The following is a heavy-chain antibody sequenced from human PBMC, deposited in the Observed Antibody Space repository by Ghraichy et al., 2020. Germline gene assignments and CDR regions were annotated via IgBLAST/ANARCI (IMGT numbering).Heavy chain of an antibody. CDR3: ARDPYYYDSSGYYSSRGFDP. CDR2: ISAYNGNT. D-gene: IGHD3-22*01. CDR1: GYTFTSYG. V-gene: IGHV1-18*01. Sequence: ASVKVSCKASGYTFTSYGISWVRQAPGQGLEWMGWISAYNGNTNYAQKLQGRVTMTTDTSTSTAYMELRSLRSDDTAVYYCARDPYYYDSSGYYSSRGFDPWGQGTLVTVSS. J-gene: IGHJ5*02.